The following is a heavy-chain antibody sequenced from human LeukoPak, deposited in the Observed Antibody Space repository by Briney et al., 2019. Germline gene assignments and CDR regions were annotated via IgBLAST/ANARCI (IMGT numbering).Heavy chain of an antibody. J-gene: IGHJ4*02. Sequence: GGSLRLPCAASGFTFSSYWMSWVRQAPGKGLEWVANIKQDGSEKYYVDSVKGRFTISRDNAKNSLYLQMNSLRAEDTAVYYCARAPTVVTPGIYSDYWGQGTLVTVSS. D-gene: IGHD4-23*01. CDR2: IKQDGSEK. CDR3: ARAPTVVTPGIYSDY. CDR1: GFTFSSYW. V-gene: IGHV3-7*01.